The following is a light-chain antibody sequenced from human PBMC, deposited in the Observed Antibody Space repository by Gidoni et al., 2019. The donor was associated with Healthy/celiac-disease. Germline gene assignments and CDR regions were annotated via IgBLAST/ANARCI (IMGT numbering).Light chain of an antibody. Sequence: EIVLTQSPGTLSLSPGERATLSCRASQSVSSTYLAWYQQKPGQAPRLLIYGASSRVTGVPDRFSGSGSGTDFTLTISRLETEDCAVYYCQQGAFGQGTKVEMK. CDR2: GAS. CDR3: QQGA. CDR1: QSVSSTY. V-gene: IGKV3-20*01. J-gene: IGKJ1*01.